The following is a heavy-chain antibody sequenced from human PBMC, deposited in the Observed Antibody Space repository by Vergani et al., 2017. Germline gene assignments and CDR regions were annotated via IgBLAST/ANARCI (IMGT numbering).Heavy chain of an antibody. CDR1: GGSISSYY. J-gene: IGHJ6*03. CDR3: ARGVWYDSNYYYYMDV. V-gene: IGHV4-59*01. D-gene: IGHD3-22*01. CDR2: IYYSGST. Sequence: QVQLQESGPGLVKPSETLSLTCTVSGGSISSYYWSWIRQPPGKGLEWIGYIYYSGSTNYNPSLKSRVTISGDTSKNQFSLKLSSVTAADTAVYYCARGVWYDSNYYYYMDVWGKGTTVTVSS.